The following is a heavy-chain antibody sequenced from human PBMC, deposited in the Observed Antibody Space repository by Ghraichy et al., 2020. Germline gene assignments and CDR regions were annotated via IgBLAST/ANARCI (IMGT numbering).Heavy chain of an antibody. CDR1: GFTFSSYS. CDR3: ARDEGSSGWYGRYYYYGMDV. Sequence: GGSLRLSCAASGFTFSSYSMNWVRQAPGKGLEWVSYISSSSSTIYYADSVKGRFTISRDNAKNSLYLQMNSLRDEYTAVYYCARDEGSSGWYGRYYYYGMDVWGQGTTVTVSS. D-gene: IGHD6-19*01. CDR2: ISSSSSTI. J-gene: IGHJ6*02. V-gene: IGHV3-48*02.